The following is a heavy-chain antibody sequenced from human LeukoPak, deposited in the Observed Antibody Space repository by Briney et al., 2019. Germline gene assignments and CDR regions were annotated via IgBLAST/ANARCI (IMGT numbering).Heavy chain of an antibody. V-gene: IGHV1-8*03. Sequence: ASVKVSCKASGYTFTNYDINWVRQATGQGLEWMGWMNPNSGNTGYAQKFQGRVTITRNTSISTAYMELSSLRSEDTAVYYCARVFRYYHTFDYWGQGTLVTVSS. D-gene: IGHD3-22*01. J-gene: IGHJ4*02. CDR1: GYTFTNYD. CDR3: ARVFRYYHTFDY. CDR2: MNPNSGNT.